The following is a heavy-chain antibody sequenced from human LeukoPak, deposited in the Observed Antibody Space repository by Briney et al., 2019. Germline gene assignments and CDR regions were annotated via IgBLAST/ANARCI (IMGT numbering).Heavy chain of an antibody. CDR2: ISSSGSTI. D-gene: IGHD3-10*01. CDR1: GFTFSSYE. Sequence: PGGSLRLSCAASGFTFSSYEMNWVRQAPGKGLEWVSYISSSGSTIYYADSVKGRFTISRDNAKNSLYLLMNSLRAEDTAVYYCARDLGSSDPPDYWGQGTLVTVSS. J-gene: IGHJ4*02. CDR3: ARDLGSSDPPDY. V-gene: IGHV3-48*03.